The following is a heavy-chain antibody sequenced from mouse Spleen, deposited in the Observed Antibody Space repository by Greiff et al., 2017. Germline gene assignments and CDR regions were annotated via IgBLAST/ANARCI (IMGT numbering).Heavy chain of an antibody. D-gene: IGHD3-3*01. CDR1: GYTFTSYW. V-gene: IGHV1-69*01. CDR2: IDPSDSYT. Sequence: QVQLQQSGAELVMPGASVKLSYKASGYTFTSYWMHWVKQRPGQGLEWIGEIDPSDSYTNYNQKFKGKATLTVDKSSSTAYMQLSSLTSEDSAVYYCARRDRAYAMDYWGQGTSVTVSS. J-gene: IGHJ4*01. CDR3: ARRDRAYAMDY.